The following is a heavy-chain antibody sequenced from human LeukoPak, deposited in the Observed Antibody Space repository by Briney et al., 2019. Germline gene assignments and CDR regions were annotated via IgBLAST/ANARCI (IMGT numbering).Heavy chain of an antibody. V-gene: IGHV4-39*01. D-gene: IGHD5-18*01. J-gene: IGHJ2*01. Sequence: SETLSLTCTISGGSINRSTYYWGWIRQPPGKGLEWIASIYYNGNTYYKPSLKSRVTISVDTSKNQFSLKLSSVTAADTAVYYCVRHSGQLWSDWYFGLWGRGTLVTVSS. CDR3: VRHSGQLWSDWYFGL. CDR1: GGSINRSTYY. CDR2: IYYNGNT.